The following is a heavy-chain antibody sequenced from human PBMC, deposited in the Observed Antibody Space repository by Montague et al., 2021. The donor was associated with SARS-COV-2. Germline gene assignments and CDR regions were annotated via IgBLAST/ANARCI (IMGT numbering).Heavy chain of an antibody. CDR3: ARFTTGTHGRYFNY. CDR1: GGSISSYY. V-gene: IGHV4-59*01. D-gene: IGHD1-14*01. Sequence: SETLSLTCTVSGGSISSYYWSWIRQPPGKGLEWIGYIYYSGSTNYNPSLKSRVTISVDTSKDQFSLKLSSVTAADTAVYYCARFTTGTHGRYFNYWGQGTLVTVSS. J-gene: IGHJ4*02. CDR2: IYYSGST.